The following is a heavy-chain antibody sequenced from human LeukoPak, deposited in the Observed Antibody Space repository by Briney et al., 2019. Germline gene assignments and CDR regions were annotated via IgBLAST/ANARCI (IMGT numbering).Heavy chain of an antibody. J-gene: IGHJ6*03. CDR2: IYSGGST. V-gene: IGHV3-53*01. CDR3: ASVTGALWFYYYMDV. Sequence: GGSLRLSCAASGFTVGRNYMSWVRRAPGKGLEWVSVIYSGGSTYYADSVKGRFTISRDNSKNTLYLQMNSLRAEDTAVYYCASVTGALWFYYYMDVWGKGTTVTVSS. CDR1: GFTVGRNY. D-gene: IGHD2-21*01.